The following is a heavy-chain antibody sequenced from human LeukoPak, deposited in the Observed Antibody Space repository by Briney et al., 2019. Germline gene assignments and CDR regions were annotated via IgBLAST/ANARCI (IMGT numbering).Heavy chain of an antibody. CDR2: ISGSGHPT. CDR1: GFPFSNYA. V-gene: IGHV3-23*01. Sequence: HPGGSLRLSCAASGFPFSNYAMSWVLQAAGKGLEWVSFISGSGHPTYYADSVKGRFTISRDNSKNTLYLQLNSLRSEDTAIYYCAKEGSYGDYDYWGQGALVTVSS. J-gene: IGHJ4*02. CDR3: AKEGSYGDYDY. D-gene: IGHD4-17*01.